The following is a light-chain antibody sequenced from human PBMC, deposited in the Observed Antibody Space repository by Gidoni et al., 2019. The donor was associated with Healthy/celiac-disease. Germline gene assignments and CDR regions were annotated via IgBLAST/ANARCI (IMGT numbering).Light chain of an antibody. CDR2: EVS. CDR3: CSYAGSSTSGVV. Sequence: QSALTQPASVSGSPGQSITISCTGTSSDVGSYNLVSWYQQHPGKAPKLIIYEVSKRPSGVSNRFSGSKSGNTASLTISGLQAEDEADYYCCSYAGSSTSGVVFGGGTKLTVL. CDR1: SSDVGSYNL. J-gene: IGLJ2*01. V-gene: IGLV2-23*02.